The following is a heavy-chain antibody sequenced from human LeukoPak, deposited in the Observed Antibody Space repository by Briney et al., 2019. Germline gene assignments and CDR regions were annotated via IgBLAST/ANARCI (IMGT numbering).Heavy chain of an antibody. CDR3: ARDRRIEVARGGGDY. CDR2: IIPIFGTA. D-gene: IGHD6-19*01. CDR1: GGTFSSYA. J-gene: IGHJ4*02. Sequence: SVKVSCKASGGTFSSYAISWVRQAPGQGLEWMGGIIPIFGTANYAQKFQGRVTITADESTSTAYMELSSLRSVDTAVYYCARDRRIEVARGGGDYWGQGTLVTVSS. V-gene: IGHV1-69*13.